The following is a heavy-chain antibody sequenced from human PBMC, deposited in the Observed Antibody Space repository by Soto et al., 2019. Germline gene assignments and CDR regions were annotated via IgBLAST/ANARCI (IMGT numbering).Heavy chain of an antibody. CDR2: INHSGST. Sequence: SETLSLTCAVYGGSFSGYYWSWIRQPPGKGLEWIGEINHSGSTNYNPSPKSRVTISVDTSKNQFSLKLSSVTAADTAVYYCARASAYCGGDCYSLVDCDYWGQVTLVTVS. CDR1: GGSFSGYY. D-gene: IGHD2-21*02. J-gene: IGHJ4*02. CDR3: ARASAYCGGDCYSLVDCDY. V-gene: IGHV4-34*01.